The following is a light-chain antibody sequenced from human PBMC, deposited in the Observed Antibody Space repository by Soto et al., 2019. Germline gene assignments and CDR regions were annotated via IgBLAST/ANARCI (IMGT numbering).Light chain of an antibody. V-gene: IGKV3-20*01. CDR1: QSVSSSY. CDR2: GAS. Sequence: EIVLTQSPGTLSLSPGERATLSCRASQSVSSSYLAWYQQKPGQAPRLLIYGASSRATGIPDRFSGSGSGTAFTLTISRLAPEDFAVYYRQQYGSSPGTFGQGTKVEIK. J-gene: IGKJ1*01. CDR3: QQYGSSPGT.